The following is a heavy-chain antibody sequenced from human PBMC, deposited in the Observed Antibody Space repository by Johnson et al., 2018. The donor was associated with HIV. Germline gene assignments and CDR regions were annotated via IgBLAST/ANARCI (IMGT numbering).Heavy chain of an antibody. Sequence: QLVESGGGLVQPGGSLRLSCAASGFTFSSYAMSWVRQAPGKGLEWVSAISGSGGSTYYADSVKGRFTISRDNSKNTLYLQMNSLRAEDTAVYYCAKGDIVVVPAADYSSSSVDIWGQGTMVTVSS. V-gene: IGHV3-23*04. CDR1: GFTFSSYA. CDR3: AKGDIVVVPAADYSSSSVDI. CDR2: ISGSGGST. D-gene: IGHD2-2*01. J-gene: IGHJ3*02.